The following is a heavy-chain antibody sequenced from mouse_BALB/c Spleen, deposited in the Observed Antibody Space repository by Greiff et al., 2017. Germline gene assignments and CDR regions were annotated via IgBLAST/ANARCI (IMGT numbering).Heavy chain of an antibody. D-gene: IGHD1-1*02. J-gene: IGHJ4*01. Sequence: QVQLKQSGPGLVQPSQSLSITCTVSGFSLTSYGVHWVRQSPGKGLEWLGVIWSGGSTDYNAAFISRLSISKDNSKSQVFFKMNSLQANDTAIYYCARNGRPPYAMDYWGQGTSVTVSS. V-gene: IGHV2-2*02. CDR2: IWSGGST. CDR1: GFSLTSYG. CDR3: ARNGRPPYAMDY.